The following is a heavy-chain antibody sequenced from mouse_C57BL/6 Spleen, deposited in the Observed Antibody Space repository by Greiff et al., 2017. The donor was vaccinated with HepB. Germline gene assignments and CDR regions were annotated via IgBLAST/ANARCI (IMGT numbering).Heavy chain of an antibody. CDR2: IWSDGST. CDR3: ARHSLYYYGSSYAMDY. J-gene: IGHJ4*01. CDR1: GFSLTSYG. D-gene: IGHD1-1*01. V-gene: IGHV2-6-1*01. Sequence: QVQLKESGPGLVAPSQSLSITCTVSGFSLTSYGVHWVRQPPGKGLEWLVVIWSDGSTNYNSALKSRLSISKDNSKSQVFLKMNSLQTDDTAMYYCARHSLYYYGSSYAMDYWGQGTSVTVSS.